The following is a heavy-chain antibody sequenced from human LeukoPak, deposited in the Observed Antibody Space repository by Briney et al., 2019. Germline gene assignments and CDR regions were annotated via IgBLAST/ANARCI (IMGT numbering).Heavy chain of an antibody. J-gene: IGHJ3*02. Sequence: SETLSLTCAIYSESFSGYFWSWIRQPPGKGREWIGEINYSGSTNYNPSLKSRVTISVDTSNNQFSLKLSSVTAADTAVYYCARVREDPWNSAPHAFDIWGQGTMVTVSS. CDR3: ARVREDPWNSAPHAFDI. D-gene: IGHD1-1*01. CDR1: SESFSGYF. CDR2: INYSGST. V-gene: IGHV4-34*01.